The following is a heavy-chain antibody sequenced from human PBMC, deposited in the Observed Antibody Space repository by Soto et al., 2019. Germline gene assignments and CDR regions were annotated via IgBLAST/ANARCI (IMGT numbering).Heavy chain of an antibody. CDR3: ARVVTRIVVPRGLFDY. J-gene: IGHJ4*02. V-gene: IGHV4-31*03. Sequence: QVQLQESGPGLVKPSQTLSLTCTVSGGSISSGGYYWSWIRQHPGKGLEWIGYIYYSGSTYYNPSLKCRVTISVDTSQYQFSLKLSSVTAADTAVYYCARVVTRIVVPRGLFDYWGQGTLVTVSS. CDR2: IYYSGST. CDR1: GGSISSGGYY. D-gene: IGHD3-22*01.